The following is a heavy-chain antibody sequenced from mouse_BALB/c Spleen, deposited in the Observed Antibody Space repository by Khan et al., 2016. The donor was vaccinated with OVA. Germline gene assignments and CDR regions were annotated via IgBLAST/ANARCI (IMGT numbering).Heavy chain of an antibody. CDR2: IWSDGNT. D-gene: IGHD2-3*01. Sequence: QVQLKESGPGLVAPSQSLSITCTVSGFSLTSYGVHWVRQPPGKGLEWLVVIWSDGNTNYNSVLKSRLSISKDNSKSQVFLKMNSLQTDDTAIYYCARWFDGYSSLYAMDYWCQGASVTVSS. CDR3: ARWFDGYSSLYAMDY. V-gene: IGHV2-6*02. CDR1: GFSLTSYG. J-gene: IGHJ4*01.